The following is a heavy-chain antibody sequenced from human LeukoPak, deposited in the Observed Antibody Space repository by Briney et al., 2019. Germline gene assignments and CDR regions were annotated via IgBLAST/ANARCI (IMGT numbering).Heavy chain of an antibody. V-gene: IGHV3-21*01. CDR2: ISSSISYI. CDR1: GFTFSSYS. J-gene: IGHJ5*02. CDR3: ARDDRGNNWFDP. Sequence: GGSLRLSCAASGFTFSSYSMNWVRQAPGKRLEWVSSISSSISYIYYADSVKGRFTISRDNAKNSLYLQMNSLRAEDTAVYYCARDDRGNNWFDPWGQGTLVTVSS.